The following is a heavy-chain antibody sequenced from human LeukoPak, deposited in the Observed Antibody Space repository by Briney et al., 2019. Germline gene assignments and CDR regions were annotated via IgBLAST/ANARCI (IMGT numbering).Heavy chain of an antibody. D-gene: IGHD2-21*02. V-gene: IGHV3-7*01. Sequence: GGSLRLSCVASGFTFSSYRMNWVRQAPGKGLEWVANIKQDGSEKNYVASVKGRFTISRDNAKNSLYLQMNNVRAEDTAVYYCARTSTDCLDCWGQGTLVTVSS. CDR1: GFTFSSYR. CDR3: ARTSTDCLDC. J-gene: IGHJ4*02. CDR2: IKQDGSEK.